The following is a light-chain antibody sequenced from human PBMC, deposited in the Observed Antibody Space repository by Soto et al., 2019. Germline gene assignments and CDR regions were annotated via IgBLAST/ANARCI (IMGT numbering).Light chain of an antibody. CDR2: EVT. J-gene: IGLJ1*01. CDR1: SSDVGGYDF. Sequence: QSVLTQPASVSGSPGQSITISCTGTSSDVGGYDFVSWYRQYPGQAPKILIYEVTHRPSGVPDRFSGSKSGNTASLTISGLQADEEADYYCSSYTITSSPVFGPGTKLTVL. CDR3: SSYTITSSPV. V-gene: IGLV2-14*01.